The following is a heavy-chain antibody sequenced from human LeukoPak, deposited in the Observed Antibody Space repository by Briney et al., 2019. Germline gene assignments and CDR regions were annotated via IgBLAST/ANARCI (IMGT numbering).Heavy chain of an antibody. CDR2: INHSGST. CDR1: GGSFSGYY. D-gene: IGHD5-18*01. J-gene: IGHJ4*02. Sequence: PSETLSLTCAVYGGSFSGYYWSWIRQPPGKGLEWIGEINHSGSTNYNPSLKSRVTISLDTSKNQFSLKLSSMTAADTAVYYCARGGHSYGSSWGQGTLVTVSS. V-gene: IGHV4-34*01. CDR3: ARGGHSYGSS.